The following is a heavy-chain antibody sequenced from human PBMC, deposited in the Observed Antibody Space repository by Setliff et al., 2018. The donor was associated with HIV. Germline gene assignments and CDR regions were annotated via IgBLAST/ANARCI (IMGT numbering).Heavy chain of an antibody. CDR1: GFTFSSYA. Sequence: PGGSLRLSCAASGFTFSSYAMHWVRQAPGKGLEWVAVISFDGSKKNYADSVKGRFTISRDNSNSTLYLQMTSLRVEDTAEYYCAKDQVSGRPYYYYMDVWGKGTPVTVSS. D-gene: IGHD1-20*01. J-gene: IGHJ6*03. V-gene: IGHV3-30*04. CDR2: ISFDGSKK. CDR3: AKDQVSGRPYYYYMDV.